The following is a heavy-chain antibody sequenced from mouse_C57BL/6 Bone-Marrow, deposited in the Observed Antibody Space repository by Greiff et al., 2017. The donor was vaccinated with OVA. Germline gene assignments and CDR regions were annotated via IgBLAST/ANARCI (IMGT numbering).Heavy chain of an antibody. CDR2: ISSGSSTI. Sequence: EVQRVEPGGGLVKPGGSLKLSCAASGFTFSDYGMHWVRQAPEKGLEWVAYISSGSSTIYYEDTVKGRFTIPRDNAKNTLFMQMTSLRSEDTAVYYCARRRRTGEYYFDYWGQGTTLTVSS. CDR1: GFTFSDYG. J-gene: IGHJ2*01. CDR3: ARRRRTGEYYFDY. V-gene: IGHV5-17*01.